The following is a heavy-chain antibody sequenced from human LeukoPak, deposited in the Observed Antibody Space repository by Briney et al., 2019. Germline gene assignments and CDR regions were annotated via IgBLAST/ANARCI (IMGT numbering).Heavy chain of an antibody. D-gene: IGHD4-17*01. Sequence: PGGSLRLSCAVSGFTLTTYAMGWVRQAPGKGLEWVSAISGSGGSTYYADSVKGRFTISRDNSKNTLYLQMNSLRAEDTAVYYCAKSPHWDYGDYVASSRYYYYMDVWGKGTTVTVSS. CDR3: AKSPHWDYGDYVASSRYYYYMDV. CDR1: GFTLTTYA. V-gene: IGHV3-23*01. CDR2: ISGSGGST. J-gene: IGHJ6*03.